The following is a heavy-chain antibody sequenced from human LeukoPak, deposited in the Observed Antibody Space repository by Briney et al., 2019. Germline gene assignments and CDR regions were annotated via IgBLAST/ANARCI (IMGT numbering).Heavy chain of an antibody. CDR3: AKGGYGDHYYYYYYMDV. J-gene: IGHJ6*03. V-gene: IGHV3-30*18. CDR1: GFTFNNYG. D-gene: IGHD4-17*01. Sequence: GGSLRLSCAASGFTFNNYGMHWVRQAPGKGLEWVAVISYDGSNKYYADSVKGRFTISRDNPKNTLYLQMNSLRTEDTAVYYCAKGGYGDHYYYYYYMDVWGKGTTVTISS. CDR2: ISYDGSNK.